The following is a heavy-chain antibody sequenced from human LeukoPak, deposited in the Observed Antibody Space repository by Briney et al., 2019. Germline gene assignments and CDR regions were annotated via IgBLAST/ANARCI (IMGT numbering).Heavy chain of an antibody. D-gene: IGHD6-13*01. J-gene: IGHJ4*02. CDR2: INHSGST. CDR1: GWSFSGYY. V-gene: IGHV4-34*01. CDR3: ARRPWAAAGTIDY. Sequence: SESLSLTCAVSGWSFSGYYWSWIRQPPGKGLEWIAEINHSGSTNYNPSLKSRVTISVDTSKNQFSLKLGSVTAADTAMYYCARRPWAAAGTIDYWGQGTLVTVSS.